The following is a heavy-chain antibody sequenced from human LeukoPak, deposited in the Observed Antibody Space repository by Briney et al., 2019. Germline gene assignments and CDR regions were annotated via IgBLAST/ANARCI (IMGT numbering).Heavy chain of an antibody. CDR3: ARDFGSLGNFVVVVPAAIFGAFDI. CDR2: INPNSGGT. V-gene: IGHV1-2*06. CDR1: GYTFTGYY. D-gene: IGHD2-2*01. J-gene: IGHJ3*02. Sequence: EASVTVSCTASGYTFTGYYMHWVRQAPGQGLEWMGRINPNSGGTNYAQKFQGRVTMTRDTSISTAYMELSRLRSDDTAVYYCARDFGSLGNFVVVVPAAIFGAFDIWGQGTMVTVSS.